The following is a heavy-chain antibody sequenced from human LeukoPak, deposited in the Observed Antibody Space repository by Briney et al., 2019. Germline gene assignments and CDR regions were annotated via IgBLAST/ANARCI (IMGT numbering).Heavy chain of an antibody. D-gene: IGHD4-17*01. J-gene: IGHJ5*02. Sequence: GGSLRLSCAASGFTFSSYAMSWVRQAPGKGLEWVSAISGSGGSTYYADSVKGRFTISRDNSKNTLYLQMNSLRAEDTAVYYCAKVSAPLDDYGDRNWFDPWGQGTLVTVSS. CDR3: AKVSAPLDDYGDRNWFDP. V-gene: IGHV3-23*01. CDR2: ISGSGGST. CDR1: GFTFSSYA.